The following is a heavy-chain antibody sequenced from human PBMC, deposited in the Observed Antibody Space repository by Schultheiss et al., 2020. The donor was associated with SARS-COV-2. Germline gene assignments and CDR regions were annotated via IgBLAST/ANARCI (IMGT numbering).Heavy chain of an antibody. V-gene: IGHV4-38-2*02. CDR2: IYHSGRT. J-gene: IGHJ5*02. D-gene: IGHD3-9*01. CDR3: ARDGAHYDILTGYYYNWFDP. CDR1: GYSISSAYY. Sequence: SQTLSLTCAVSGYSISSAYYWGWIRQPPGKGLEWIGSIYHSGRTNFNPSLKSRVTLSVDTSKNQFSLKLSSVTAADTAVYYCARDGAHYDILTGYYYNWFDPWGQGTLVTVSS.